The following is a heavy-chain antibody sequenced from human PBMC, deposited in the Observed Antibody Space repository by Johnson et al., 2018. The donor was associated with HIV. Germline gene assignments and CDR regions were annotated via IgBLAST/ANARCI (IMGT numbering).Heavy chain of an antibody. D-gene: IGHD2/OR15-2a*01. Sequence: QVQLVESGGGVVQPGRSLRLSCAASGFTFSSYGMHWVRQAPGKGLEWVAVIRYDGSNKYYADSVKGRFTISRDNSKNTLYLQMNSLRAEDTAVDYGAKVLSSWPPDSRDAFDIWGQGTLVTVSS. CDR2: IRYDGSNK. V-gene: IGHV3-30*02. CDR1: GFTFSSYG. J-gene: IGHJ3*02. CDR3: AKVLSSWPPDSRDAFDI.